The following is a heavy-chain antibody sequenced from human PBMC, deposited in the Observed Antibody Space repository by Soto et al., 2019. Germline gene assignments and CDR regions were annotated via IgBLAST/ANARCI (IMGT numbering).Heavy chain of an antibody. V-gene: IGHV1-3*01. J-gene: IGHJ5*02. CDR1: GYTFTSYA. CDR3: ARESVVGSGGWFDP. CDR2: INAGNGNT. Sequence: ASVKVSCKASGYTFTSYAMHWVRQAPGQSLEWMGWINAGNGNTKYSQKFQGRVTITRDTSASTAYMELSSLRSEDTAVYYCARESVVGSGGWFDPWGQGTMVTVSS. D-gene: IGHD2-15*01.